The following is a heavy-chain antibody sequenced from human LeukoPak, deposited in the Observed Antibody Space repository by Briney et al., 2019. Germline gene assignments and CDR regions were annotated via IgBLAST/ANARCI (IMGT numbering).Heavy chain of an antibody. Sequence: SETLSLTCAVYGGSFSGYYWSWIRQPPGKGLEWIGEINHSGSTNYNPSLKSRVTISVDTSKNQFSLKLSSVTAADTAVYYCARNPPAGDWFDPWGQGTLVTVSS. CDR3: ARNPPAGDWFDP. J-gene: IGHJ5*02. V-gene: IGHV4-34*01. D-gene: IGHD2-2*01. CDR1: GGSFSGYY. CDR2: INHSGST.